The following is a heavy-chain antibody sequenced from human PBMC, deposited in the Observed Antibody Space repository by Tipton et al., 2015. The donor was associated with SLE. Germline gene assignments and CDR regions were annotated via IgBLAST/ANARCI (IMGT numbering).Heavy chain of an antibody. CDR3: ARGPTPVDP. J-gene: IGHJ5*02. Sequence: TLSLTCTVSRGSIRRVGYYWSWIRQHPGKGLEWIGYIYYSGSTLYNPSLKSRATISVDTSTNQFSLKLASVTAADTAVYYCARGPTPVDPWGQGTLVIVSS. CDR1: RGSIRRVGYY. V-gene: IGHV4-31*03. CDR2: IYYSGST.